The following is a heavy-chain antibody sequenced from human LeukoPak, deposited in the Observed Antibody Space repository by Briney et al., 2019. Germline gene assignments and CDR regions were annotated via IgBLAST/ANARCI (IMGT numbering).Heavy chain of an antibody. CDR3: ARDYYGSGTYYKPFDY. Sequence: SVKVSCKASGGTFSSYAISWVRQTPGQGLEWMGGIIPTFGTTNYAQKFQGRVTITADESTSTAYMELSSLRSEDTAVYYCARDYYGSGTYYKPFDYWGQGTLVTVSS. CDR1: GGTFSSYA. CDR2: IIPTFGTT. D-gene: IGHD3-10*01. J-gene: IGHJ4*02. V-gene: IGHV1-69*13.